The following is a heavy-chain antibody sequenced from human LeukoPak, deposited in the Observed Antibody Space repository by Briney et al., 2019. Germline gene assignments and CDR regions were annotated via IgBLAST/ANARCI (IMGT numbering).Heavy chain of an antibody. D-gene: IGHD2-21*01. V-gene: IGHV3-11*04. CDR3: AREALAYCGGDCYSRVVSYFDY. J-gene: IGHJ4*02. CDR2: ISSSGSTI. CDR1: GFTFSDYY. Sequence: GGSLRLSCAASGFTFSDYYMSRIRQAPGKGLEWVSYISSSGSTIYYADSVKGRFTISRDNAKNSLYLQMNSLRAEDTAVYYCAREALAYCGGDCYSRVVSYFDYWGQGTLVTVSS.